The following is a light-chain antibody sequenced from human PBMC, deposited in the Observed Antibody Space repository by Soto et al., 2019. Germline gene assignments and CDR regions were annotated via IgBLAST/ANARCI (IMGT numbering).Light chain of an antibody. CDR2: AAS. Sequence: AIQMTQSPSSLSASVGDRVTITCRASQGISHDLAWYHQKPGNAPKLLIYAASNLQSGVPSRFSGSGSGKDFTLTITSLQPEDFATYYCLQDYTFPYTFGQGTKVEMK. V-gene: IGKV1-6*02. CDR3: LQDYTFPYT. J-gene: IGKJ2*01. CDR1: QGISHD.